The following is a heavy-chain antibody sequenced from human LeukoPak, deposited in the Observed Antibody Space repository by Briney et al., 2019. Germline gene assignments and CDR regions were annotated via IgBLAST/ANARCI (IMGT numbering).Heavy chain of an antibody. CDR2: ISFGGSP. CDR1: GGSIINSY. CDR3: ARHEVVVPFFDY. D-gene: IGHD2-15*01. Sequence: SETLSLTCTVSGGSIINSYWSWIRQPPGKGLEWIGYISFGGSPNYSPSLKSRVTMSVDTSENQFSLKLSSVTAADTAVYYCARHEVVVPFFDYWAREPWSPSPQ. V-gene: IGHV4-59*08. J-gene: IGHJ4*02.